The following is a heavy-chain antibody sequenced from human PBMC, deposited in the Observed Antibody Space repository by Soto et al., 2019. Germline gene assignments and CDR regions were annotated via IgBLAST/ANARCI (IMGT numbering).Heavy chain of an antibody. J-gene: IGHJ5*02. CDR2: IIPFFGTT. D-gene: IGHD3-22*01. Sequence: SVKVSCKASAGTFSSYAITWVRQAPGQGLEWMGGIIPFFGTTNYAPKFQGRVTITADESTSTAYMELSSLIFEDTAVYYCARDPSYDSSGYYQGSWFDPWGQGTLVTVSS. V-gene: IGHV1-69*13. CDR3: ARDPSYDSSGYYQGSWFDP. CDR1: AGTFSSYA.